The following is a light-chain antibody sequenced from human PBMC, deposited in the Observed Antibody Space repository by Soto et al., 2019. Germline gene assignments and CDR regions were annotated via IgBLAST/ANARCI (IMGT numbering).Light chain of an antibody. CDR2: GAS. Sequence: ELALTQSPGTLSSSPGKRGTLSCRASQSISSSYLAWYQERTGQAPRXXIYGASSRATGIPDRFSVIVSGTEFTLTIRRLEPEDGAVYDGQQYGSSPQTFGQGTKVEIK. V-gene: IGKV3-20*01. CDR3: QQYGSSPQT. J-gene: IGKJ1*01. CDR1: QSISSSY.